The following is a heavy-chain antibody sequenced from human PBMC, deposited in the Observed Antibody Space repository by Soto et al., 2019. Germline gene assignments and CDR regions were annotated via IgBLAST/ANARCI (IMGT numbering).Heavy chain of an antibody. D-gene: IGHD2-21*02. CDR3: AKDPAYCGGDCYSVYYFDY. CDR2: ISGSGGST. Sequence: GGSLRLSCAASGFTFSSYSMNWVRQAPGKGLEWVSAISGSGGSTYYADPVKGRFTISRDNSKNTLYLQMNSLRAEDTAVYYCAKDPAYCGGDCYSVYYFDYWGQGTLVTVSS. J-gene: IGHJ4*02. CDR1: GFTFSSYS. V-gene: IGHV3-23*01.